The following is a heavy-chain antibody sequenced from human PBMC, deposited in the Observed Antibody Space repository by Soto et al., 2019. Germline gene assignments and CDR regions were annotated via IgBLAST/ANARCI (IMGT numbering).Heavy chain of an antibody. D-gene: IGHD3-3*01. CDR3: ARDYDFWSGQLSY. CDR1: GFIFSSYS. CDR2: IYSGGST. Sequence: PGGSLRLSCAASGFIFSSYSMSWVRQAPGKGLEWVSVIYSGGSTYYADSVKGRFTISRDNSKNTLYLQMNSLRAEDTAVYYCARDYDFWSGQLSYWGQGTLVTVSS. J-gene: IGHJ4*02. V-gene: IGHV3-66*01.